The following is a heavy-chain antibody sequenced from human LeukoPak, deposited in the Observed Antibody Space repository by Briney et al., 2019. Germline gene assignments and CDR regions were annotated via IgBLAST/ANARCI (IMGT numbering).Heavy chain of an antibody. CDR2: FYSGGST. V-gene: IGHV3-53*01. CDR3: ARDVNSYAHCGH. D-gene: IGHD5-18*01. Sequence: GGSLRLSCAASGFTVSSNYMSWVRQAPGKGLEWVSVFYSGGSTDYADSVKGRFTISRDNSKNMLYLQMNSLRAEDTAVYYCARDVNSYAHCGHWGQGTLVTVSS. CDR1: GFTVSSNY. J-gene: IGHJ4*02.